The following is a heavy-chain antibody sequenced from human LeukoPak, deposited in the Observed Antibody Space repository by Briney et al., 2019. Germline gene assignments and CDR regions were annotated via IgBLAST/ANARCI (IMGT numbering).Heavy chain of an antibody. CDR1: GFTFSSYA. D-gene: IGHD3-9*01. J-gene: IGHJ4*02. V-gene: IGHV3-23*01. Sequence: GGSLRLSCAASGFTFSSYAMSWVRQAPGMGLEWVSGISGSGGSTYYADSVKGRFTISRDNSKNTLYLQMNSLRAEDTAVYYCAGEGYDILTEGFDYWGQGTLVTVSS. CDR3: AGEGYDILTEGFDY. CDR2: ISGSGGST.